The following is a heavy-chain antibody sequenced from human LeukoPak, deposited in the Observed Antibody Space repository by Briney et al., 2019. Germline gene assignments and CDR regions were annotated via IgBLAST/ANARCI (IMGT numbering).Heavy chain of an antibody. Sequence: PGGSLRLSCSASGFTFSSYAMHWVRQAPGKGLEYVSAITSKGGSTYYADSVEGRFTISRDNSKNTLYLQMSSLRAEDTAVYYCVKSGIAVSGTDYWGQGTLVTVSS. CDR2: ITSKGGST. CDR1: GFTFSSYA. V-gene: IGHV3-64D*09. D-gene: IGHD6-19*01. J-gene: IGHJ4*02. CDR3: VKSGIAVSGTDY.